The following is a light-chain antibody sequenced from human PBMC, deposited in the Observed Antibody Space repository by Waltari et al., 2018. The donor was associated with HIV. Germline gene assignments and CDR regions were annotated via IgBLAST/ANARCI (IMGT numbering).Light chain of an antibody. J-gene: IGLJ3*02. V-gene: IGLV4-69*01. CDR2: LKSDGSH. CDR1: SGHSNYA. CDR3: QTWGTGIQVV. Sequence: QLVLTQSPSASASLGASVKLTCTLSSGHSNYAIAWHQQQPGKGPRYLMKLKSDGSHIKGDGTPYRFSASISGAERYLTISSLQSEDEADYYCQTWGTGIQVVFGGGTKLTVL.